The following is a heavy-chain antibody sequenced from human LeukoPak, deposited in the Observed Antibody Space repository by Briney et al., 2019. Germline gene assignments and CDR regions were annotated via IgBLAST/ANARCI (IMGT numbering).Heavy chain of an antibody. V-gene: IGHV1-8*01. CDR2: MNPNSGNT. CDR3: ARGTFGELLLDY. Sequence: ASVKVSCKASGYTFTSYDINWVRQATGQGLEWMGWMNPNSGNTGYAQKFQGRVTMTRNTSISTAYMELSSLRSEDTAVYYCARGTFGELLLDYWGQGTLATVSS. J-gene: IGHJ4*02. D-gene: IGHD3-10*01. CDR1: GYTFTSYD.